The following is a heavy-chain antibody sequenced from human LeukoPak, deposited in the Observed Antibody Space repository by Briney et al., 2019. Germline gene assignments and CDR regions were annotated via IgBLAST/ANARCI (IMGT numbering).Heavy chain of an antibody. CDR2: ISAGNGNT. CDR3: ARAIIAAADSNWFDP. J-gene: IGHJ5*02. CDR1: GYTFTSYA. V-gene: IGHV1-3*01. Sequence: GASVKVSCKASGYTFTSYAMHWVRQAPGQRLEWMGWISAGNGNTKYSQKFQGRVTITRDTSASTAYMELSSLRSEDTAVYYCARAIIAAADSNWFDPWGQGTLVTVSS. D-gene: IGHD6-13*01.